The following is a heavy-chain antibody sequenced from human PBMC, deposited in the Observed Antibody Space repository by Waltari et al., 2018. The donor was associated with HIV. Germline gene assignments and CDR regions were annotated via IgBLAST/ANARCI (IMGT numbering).Heavy chain of an antibody. CDR3: AGGFSHVLDY. V-gene: IGHV3-23*01. CDR1: GFLFSNNA. CDR2: KRGNDRDT. D-gene: IGHD5-18*01. J-gene: IGHJ4*02. Sequence: EVQLLESGGDLVQPGGSLRLSCEASGFLFSNNAMSWVRQAPGKGLEWVSKKRGNDRDTNYAASVKGRLTSSRNNSKNILYLEMNSLQAEDTAVYFCAGGFSHVLDYWGQGTLVTVSS.